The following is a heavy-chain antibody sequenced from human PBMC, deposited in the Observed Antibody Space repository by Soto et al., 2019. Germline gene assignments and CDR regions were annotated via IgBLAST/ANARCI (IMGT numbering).Heavy chain of an antibody. D-gene: IGHD1-26*01. CDR2: VSNGGSYT. V-gene: IGHV3-21*01. CDR3: SRDWDHMDV. Sequence: EVQLVESGGGLVKPGESLRLACAGSGFTFSSYSFNWVRQAPGKGLEWVSSVSNGGSYTYYADSVKGRFTISRDNAENSAFLQMNSLRAEDTAVYYCSRDWDHMDVWGTGTTVTVS. CDR1: GFTFSSYS. J-gene: IGHJ6*03.